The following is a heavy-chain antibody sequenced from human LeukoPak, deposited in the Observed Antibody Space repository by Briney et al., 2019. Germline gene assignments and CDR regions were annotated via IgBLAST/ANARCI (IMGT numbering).Heavy chain of an antibody. J-gene: IGHJ4*02. D-gene: IGHD6-13*01. V-gene: IGHV1-18*01. CDR3: ARDLLTRVSKFDY. Sequence: GASVKVSCKASGYIFTNYGISWVRQAPGQGLEWTGWISAHNGNTNYAQKLQGRVTMTTDTPTSTAYMELRSLRSDDTAVYYCARDLLTRVSKFDYWGQGTLVTVSS. CDR1: GYIFTNYG. CDR2: ISAHNGNT.